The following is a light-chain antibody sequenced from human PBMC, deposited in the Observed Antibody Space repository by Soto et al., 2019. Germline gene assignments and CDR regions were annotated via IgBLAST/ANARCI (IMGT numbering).Light chain of an antibody. CDR1: SSDVGAYDY. Sequence: QSVLAQPVSVSGSPGQSITISCTGTSSDVGAYDYVSWYQQHPDKAPKLMIYEVSHRPSGVSNRFYGSKSVNTATLTISGLQAEDEADYYCSSYTSSSTRVFGTGTKVTVL. V-gene: IGLV2-14*03. CDR2: EVS. J-gene: IGLJ1*01. CDR3: SSYTSSSTRV.